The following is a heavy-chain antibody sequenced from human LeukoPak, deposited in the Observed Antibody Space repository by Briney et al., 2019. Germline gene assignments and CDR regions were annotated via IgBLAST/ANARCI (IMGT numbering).Heavy chain of an antibody. CDR3: ARVVTIFGARGWFDP. CDR2: IKQDGSEK. V-gene: IGHV3-7*01. D-gene: IGHD3-3*01. CDR1: GFTFSSYW. J-gene: IGHJ5*02. Sequence: GGSLRLSCAASGFTFSSYWMSWVRQAPGKGLGWVANIKQDGSEKYYVDSVKGRFTISRDNAKNSLYLQMNSLRAEDTAVYYCARVVTIFGARGWFDPWGQGPLVTVSS.